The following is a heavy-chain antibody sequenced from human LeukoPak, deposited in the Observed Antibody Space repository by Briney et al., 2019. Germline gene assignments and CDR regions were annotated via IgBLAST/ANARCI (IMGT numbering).Heavy chain of an antibody. Sequence: GGSLRLSCAASGFTFSSYSMSWVRQAPGKGLEWVSSISSSSSYIYYADSVKGRFTISRDNAKNSLYLQMNSLRAKDTAVYYCAELGITMIGGVWGKGTTVTISS. CDR1: GFTFSSYS. V-gene: IGHV3-21*01. CDR3: AELGITMIGGV. D-gene: IGHD3-10*02. J-gene: IGHJ6*04. CDR2: ISSSSSYI.